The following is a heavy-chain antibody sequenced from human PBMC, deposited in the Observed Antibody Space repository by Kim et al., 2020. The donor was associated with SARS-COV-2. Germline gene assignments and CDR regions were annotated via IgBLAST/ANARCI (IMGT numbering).Heavy chain of an antibody. V-gene: IGHV5-51*01. Sequence: GESLKISCKGSGYSFTSYWIGWVRQMPGKGLEWMGIIYPGDSDTRYSPSFQGQVTISADKSISTAYLQWSSLKASDTAMYYCARLGFLCSGGSCYRDAFDIWGQGTMGTVSS. CDR1: GYSFTSYW. D-gene: IGHD2-15*01. CDR3: ARLGFLCSGGSCYRDAFDI. J-gene: IGHJ3*02. CDR2: IYPGDSDT.